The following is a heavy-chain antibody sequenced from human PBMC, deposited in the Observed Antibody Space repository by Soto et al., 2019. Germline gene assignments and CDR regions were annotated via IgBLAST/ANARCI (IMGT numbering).Heavy chain of an antibody. D-gene: IGHD6-19*01. CDR3: ATVPLSGIAVAGTEGWDY. V-gene: IGHV1-24*01. J-gene: IGHJ4*02. CDR2: FDPEDCET. Sequence: ASVKVSCKVSGYTLTGLSMHWVRQAPGKGLEWMGGFDPEDCETIYAQKFQGRVTMTEDTSTDTAYMELSSLRSEDTAVYYCATVPLSGIAVAGTEGWDYWGQGTLVTVSS. CDR1: GYTLTGLS.